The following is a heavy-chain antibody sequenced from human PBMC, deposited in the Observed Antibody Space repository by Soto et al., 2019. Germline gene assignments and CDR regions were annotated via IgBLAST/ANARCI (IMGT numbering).Heavy chain of an antibody. CDR2: IYHSGST. CDR3: ARSPDSSGYYPRWYYYGMDV. D-gene: IGHD3-22*01. J-gene: IGHJ6*02. CDR1: GGSISSSNW. V-gene: IGHV4-4*02. Sequence: QVQLQESGPGLVKPSGTLSLTCAVSGGSISSSNWRSWVRQPPGKGLEWIGEIYHSGSTNYNPSLKSRVTISVDKSKNQFSLKLSSVTAADTAVYYCARSPDSSGYYPRWYYYGMDVWGQETTVTVSS.